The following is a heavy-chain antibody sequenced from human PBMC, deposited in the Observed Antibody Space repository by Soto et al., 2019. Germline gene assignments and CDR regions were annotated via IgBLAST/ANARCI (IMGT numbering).Heavy chain of an antibody. Sequence: GGSLRLSCAASGFTFSSYAMHWVRQAPGKGLEWVAVISYDGSNKYYADSVKGRFTISRDNSKNTLYLQMNSLRAEDTAVYYCARDGTPRRVLRFLEWLPDVVNDIWGQGTMVTVSS. CDR2: ISYDGSNK. J-gene: IGHJ3*02. CDR1: GFTFSSYA. V-gene: IGHV3-30-3*01. CDR3: ARDGTPRRVLRFLEWLPDVVNDI. D-gene: IGHD3-3*01.